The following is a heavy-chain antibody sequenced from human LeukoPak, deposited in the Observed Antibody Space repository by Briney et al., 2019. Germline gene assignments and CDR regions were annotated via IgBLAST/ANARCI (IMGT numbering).Heavy chain of an antibody. CDR2: INHSESP. V-gene: IGHV4-34*01. J-gene: IGHJ4*02. CDR3: ARGQAAVASEGFDY. Sequence: SETLSLTCAVYGGSFSGYYWSWIRQPPGKGLEWIGEINHSESPDYNPSLKSRVTISVDTSKNQFSLKLTSATAADTAVYYCARGQAAVASEGFDYWGQGTLVTVSS. CDR1: GGSFSGYY. D-gene: IGHD6-19*01.